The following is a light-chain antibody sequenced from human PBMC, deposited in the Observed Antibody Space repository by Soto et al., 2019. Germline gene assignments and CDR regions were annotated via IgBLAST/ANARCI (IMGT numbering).Light chain of an antibody. J-gene: IGKJ1*01. Sequence: SAGTVSLSKGARATLSCRASQSVSSSYLAWYQQKPGQAPRLLIYGASSRATGIPDRFTGSGSGTDFTLTISRLEPEDFAVYYCQQYGRSPTTVGQGTKVDI. V-gene: IGKV3-20*01. CDR2: GAS. CDR3: QQYGRSPTT. CDR1: QSVSSSY.